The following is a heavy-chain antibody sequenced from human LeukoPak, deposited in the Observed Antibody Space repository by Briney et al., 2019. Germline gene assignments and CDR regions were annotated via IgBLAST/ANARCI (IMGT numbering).Heavy chain of an antibody. V-gene: IGHV3-7*01. Sequence: GRSLRLSCVPSALTSRNTWTASVRPAPGEGMEWVANINQDASSKQCVDSVKGRFTISRDSAKNSLYLQINSLIAEDTAVYYYARDQSGSLDYWGQGTLVTVSA. CDR1: ALTSRNTW. CDR2: INQDASSK. J-gene: IGHJ4*02. CDR3: ARDQSGSLDY. D-gene: IGHD1-26*01.